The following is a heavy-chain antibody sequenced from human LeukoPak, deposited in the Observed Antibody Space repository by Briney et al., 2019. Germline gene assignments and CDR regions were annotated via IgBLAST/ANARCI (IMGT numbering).Heavy chain of an antibody. J-gene: IGHJ4*02. V-gene: IGHV3-7*01. Sequence: GGSLRLSCAASGFTFSNYGMHWVRQAPGKGLEWVANIKQDGSEKYYVDSVKGRFTISRDNAKNSLYLQMNSLRAEDTAVYYCARDPRRYFDWLPSDYWGQGTLVTVSS. CDR1: GFTFSNYG. CDR2: IKQDGSEK. D-gene: IGHD3-9*01. CDR3: ARDPRRYFDWLPSDY.